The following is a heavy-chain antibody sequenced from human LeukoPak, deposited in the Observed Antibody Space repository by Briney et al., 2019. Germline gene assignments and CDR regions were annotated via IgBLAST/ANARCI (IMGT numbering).Heavy chain of an antibody. CDR3: ARVLKGRAPFDY. V-gene: IGHV4-59*08. CDR2: IYYSGST. J-gene: IGHJ4*02. Sequence: SETLSLTCTVSGGSISSYYWSWIRQPPGKGLEWIGYIYYSGSTNYNPSLKSRLTISVDTSKNQFSLKLSSVTAADTAVYYCARVLKGRAPFDYWGQGTLVTVSS. CDR1: GGSISSYY.